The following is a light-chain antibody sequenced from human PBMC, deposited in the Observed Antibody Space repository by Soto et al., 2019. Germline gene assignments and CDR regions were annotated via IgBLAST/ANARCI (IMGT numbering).Light chain of an antibody. CDR1: SSNIGSNS. CDR3: AAWDDSLSGRV. CDR2: RNN. Sequence: QSVLTQPPAASGTPGQRVTISCSGSSSNIGSNSVYWYQQLPGTAPKLLINRNNQRPSGVPDRFSGSKSGTSASLAISGRRSEDEDDYYCAAWDDSLSGRVFGGGTKLTVL. J-gene: IGLJ3*02. V-gene: IGLV1-47*01.